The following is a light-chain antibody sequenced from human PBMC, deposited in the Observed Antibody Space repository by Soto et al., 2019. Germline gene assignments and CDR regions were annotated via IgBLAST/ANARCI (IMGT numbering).Light chain of an antibody. CDR3: VLYMGSGISV. Sequence: QAVVTQEPSFSVSPGRTVTLTCGLSSGSVSTSYYPSWYQQTPGQAPRTLIYSTHTRSSGVPDRYSGSILGNKAALNITGAHEDDESDYYCVLYMGSGISVFGGGTKLTVL. CDR2: STH. V-gene: IGLV8-61*01. J-gene: IGLJ2*01. CDR1: SGSVSTSYY.